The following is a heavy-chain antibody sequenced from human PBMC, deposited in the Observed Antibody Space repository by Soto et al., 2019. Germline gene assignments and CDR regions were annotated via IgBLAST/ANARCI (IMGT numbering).Heavy chain of an antibody. CDR3: AHRLTATAFDI. J-gene: IGHJ3*02. D-gene: IGHD2-21*02. Sequence: QITLKESGPTLVKPTQTLTLTCTFSGFSLSTSGVAVGWIRQPPGKTLEWLALIYWDDDKRYSPSMKGRLTITRDTSKNQVVLIMTNMDPEDTATYYCAHRLTATAFDIWGQGTMVTVSS. CDR1: GFSLSTSGVA. CDR2: IYWDDDK. V-gene: IGHV2-5*02.